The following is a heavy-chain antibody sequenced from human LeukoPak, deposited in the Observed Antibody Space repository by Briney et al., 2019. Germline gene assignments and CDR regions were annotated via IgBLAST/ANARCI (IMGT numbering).Heavy chain of an antibody. D-gene: IGHD1-26*01. J-gene: IGHJ6*02. CDR1: GFTFGDYA. CDR3: TRVRELLYYYYGMDV. V-gene: IGHV3-49*04. CDR2: IRSKAYGGTT. Sequence: GRSLRLSCTACGFTFGDYAMSWVRQAPGKGLEWVGFIRSKAYGGTTEYAASVKGRFTISRDDSKSIAYLQMNSLKTEDTAVYYCTRVRELLYYYYGMDVWGQGTTVTVSS.